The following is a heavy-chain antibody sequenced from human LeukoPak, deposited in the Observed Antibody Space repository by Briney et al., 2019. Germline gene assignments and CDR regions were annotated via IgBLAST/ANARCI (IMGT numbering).Heavy chain of an antibody. CDR3: ARDLSGGGLDY. Sequence: GGSLKLSCAASGFTFSSYAMHWVRQAPGKGLEYVSAISNNAVRTYYANSVKGRFTISRDNSKNTLYLQMGSLRSEDMAVYYCARDLSGGGLDYWGPGTLVTVPS. CDR1: GFTFSSYA. D-gene: IGHD3-10*01. CDR2: ISNNAVRT. J-gene: IGHJ4*02. V-gene: IGHV3-64*01.